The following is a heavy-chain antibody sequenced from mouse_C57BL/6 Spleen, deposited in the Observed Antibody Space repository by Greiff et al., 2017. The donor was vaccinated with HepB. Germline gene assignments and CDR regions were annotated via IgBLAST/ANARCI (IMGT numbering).Heavy chain of an antibody. J-gene: IGHJ3*01. CDR2: IWSGGST. V-gene: IGHV2-2*01. CDR3: ARNDYDYDVTFAY. D-gene: IGHD2-4*01. CDR1: GFSLPSYG. Sequence: VKLVESGPGLVQPSQRLSITCTVSGFSLPSYGVHWVRQSPGKGLEWLGVIWSGGSTDYNAAFISRLSISKDNSKSQVFFKMNSLQADDTAIYYCARNDYDYDVTFAYWGQGTLVTVSA.